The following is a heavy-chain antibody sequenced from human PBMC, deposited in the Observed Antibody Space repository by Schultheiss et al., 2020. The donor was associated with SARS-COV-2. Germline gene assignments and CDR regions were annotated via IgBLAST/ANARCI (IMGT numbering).Heavy chain of an antibody. CDR3: TTDRWFGELFFWGGIGNEY. J-gene: IGHJ4*02. D-gene: IGHD3-10*01. Sequence: GGSLRLSCAASGFTFSDYYMSWVRQAPGKGLEWVSTISGSGGSTYYEDSVKGRFTISRDNSKNTLYLQMNSLKTEDTAVYYCTTDRWFGELFFWGGIGNEYWGQGTLVTVSS. CDR1: GFTFSDYY. V-gene: IGHV3-23*01. CDR2: ISGSGGST.